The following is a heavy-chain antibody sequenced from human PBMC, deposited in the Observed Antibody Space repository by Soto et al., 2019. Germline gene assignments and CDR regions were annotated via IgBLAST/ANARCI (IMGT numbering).Heavy chain of an antibody. Sequence: SETLSLTCAVSGGSISRYYWSWVRQPPGKGLEWIGYVYYTGDTKYNPSLKSRVTISVDTSKNQFSLKLNSVTAADTAVYYCVKGGSSKFDPWGQGTLVTVSS. CDR2: VYYTGDT. D-gene: IGHD1-26*01. CDR3: VKGGSSKFDP. J-gene: IGHJ5*02. CDR1: GGSISRYY. V-gene: IGHV4-59*01.